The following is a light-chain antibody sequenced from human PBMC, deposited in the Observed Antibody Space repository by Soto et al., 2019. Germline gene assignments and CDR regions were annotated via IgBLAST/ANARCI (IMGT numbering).Light chain of an antibody. Sequence: QSALTQPASVSGSPGQSITISCTGTSSGIRDYNYVSWYQRLPGNAPKLIMYEVSNRPSGISNRFSGSKSGNTASLTISGLQAEDEADYYCSSKSPDFFGTGTKVTVL. V-gene: IGLV2-14*01. CDR3: SSKSPDF. CDR2: EVS. J-gene: IGLJ1*01. CDR1: SSGIRDYNY.